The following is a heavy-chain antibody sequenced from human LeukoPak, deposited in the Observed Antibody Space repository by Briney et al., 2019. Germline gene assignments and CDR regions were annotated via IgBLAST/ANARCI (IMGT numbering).Heavy chain of an antibody. CDR1: GGSISSSNW. D-gene: IGHD2-2*01. V-gene: IGHV4-4*02. CDR2: IYHSGST. J-gene: IGHJ4*02. CDR3: ARDSPRYCSSTSRYVIDY. Sequence: SETLSLTCAVSGGSISSSNWWSWVRQPPGKGLEWIGEIYHSGSTNYNPSLKSRVTISVDRSKNQFSLKLSSVTAADTAVYYCARDSPRYCSSTSRYVIDYWGQGTLVTVSS.